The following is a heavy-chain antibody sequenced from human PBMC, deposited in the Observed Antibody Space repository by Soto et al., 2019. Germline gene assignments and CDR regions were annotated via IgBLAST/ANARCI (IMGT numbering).Heavy chain of an antibody. J-gene: IGHJ5*02. CDR3: ARDSSGEAVAGNNWFDP. CDR2: TYYRSKWYN. Sequence: SQTLSLTCAISGDSVSSNSAAWNWISQSPSRGLEWLGRTYYRSKWYNDYAVSVKSRITINPDTSKNQFSLQLNSVTPEDTAVYYCARDSSGEAVAGNNWFDPWGQGTLVTVSS. CDR1: GDSVSSNSAA. V-gene: IGHV6-1*01. D-gene: IGHD6-19*01.